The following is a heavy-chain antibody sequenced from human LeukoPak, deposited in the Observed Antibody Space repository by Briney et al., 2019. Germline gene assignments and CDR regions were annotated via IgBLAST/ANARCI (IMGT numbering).Heavy chain of an antibody. Sequence: ASVKVSCKASGGTFSSYAISWVRQAPGQGLEWMGRIIPILGIANYAQKFQGRVTITADKSTSTAYMELSSLRSEDAAVYYCASQYHDILTGYYREFDYWGQGTLVTVSS. D-gene: IGHD3-9*01. J-gene: IGHJ4*02. CDR2: IIPILGIA. CDR3: ASQYHDILTGYYREFDY. CDR1: GGTFSSYA. V-gene: IGHV1-69*04.